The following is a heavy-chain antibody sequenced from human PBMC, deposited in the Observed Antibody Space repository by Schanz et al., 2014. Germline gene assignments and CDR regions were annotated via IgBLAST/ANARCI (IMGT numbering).Heavy chain of an antibody. CDR3: ARKMKLGVYGGKGHDSLDI. J-gene: IGHJ3*02. V-gene: IGHV3-23*01. CDR2: ISSGGGST. D-gene: IGHD4-17*01. CDR1: GFSFTTYA. Sequence: EVQLLESGGGLVQPGGSLRLSCASSGFSFTTYAMSWVRQAPGKGLEWVSSISSGGGSTYYADSVKGRFTMSRDNSKNTVHLQMNSLRAEDTAVYYCARKMKLGVYGGKGHDSLDIWGQGTMVTVSS.